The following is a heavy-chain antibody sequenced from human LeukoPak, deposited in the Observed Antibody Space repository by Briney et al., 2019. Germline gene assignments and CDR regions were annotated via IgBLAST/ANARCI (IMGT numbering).Heavy chain of an antibody. J-gene: IGHJ4*02. CDR2: IKGDGSST. CDR3: IRELPGCGGDRLAY. Sequence: GGSLRLSCTASGFTFSSDWMHWVRKAPGKGLVWVSRIKGDGSSTSYADSVEGRFTISRDNAKHTLYLQMNSLSVEDTALYYCIRELPGCGGDRLAYWGQGTVVTVSS. CDR1: GFTFSSDW. V-gene: IGHV3-74*01. D-gene: IGHD2-21*02.